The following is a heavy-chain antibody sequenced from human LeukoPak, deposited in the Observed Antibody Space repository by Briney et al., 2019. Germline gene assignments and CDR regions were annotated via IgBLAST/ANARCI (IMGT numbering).Heavy chain of an antibody. D-gene: IGHD2-15*01. CDR2: INRDASRP. J-gene: IGHJ3*02. CDR3: ARETRETGSGDHQTDAFDI. V-gene: IGHV3-74*01. Sequence: GGSLRLSCAASGFTFSDYWMHWVRQAPGKGLVWVSRINRDASRPSYADSVTGRFTISRDNAKNTLYLQMNSLRVEDTALYYCARETRETGSGDHQTDAFDIWGQGTMVSVSS. CDR1: GFTFSDYW.